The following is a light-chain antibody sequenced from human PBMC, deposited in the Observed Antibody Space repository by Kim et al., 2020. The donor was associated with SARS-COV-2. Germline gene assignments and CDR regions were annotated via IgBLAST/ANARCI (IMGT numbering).Light chain of an antibody. CDR2: GAS. CDR1: QSVSSSY. V-gene: IGKV3-20*01. Sequence: LSPGERATLSCRASQSVSSSYLAWYQQKPGQAARLLIYGASSRATGIPERFSGSGSGTDFTLTISRLEPEDFAVYYCQQYGSSRTFGQGTKVDIK. J-gene: IGKJ1*01. CDR3: QQYGSSRT.